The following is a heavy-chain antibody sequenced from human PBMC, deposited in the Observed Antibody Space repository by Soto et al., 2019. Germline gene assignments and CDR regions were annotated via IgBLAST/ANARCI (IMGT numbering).Heavy chain of an antibody. CDR1: GYTFTGYY. Sequence: QVQLVQSGAEVKKPGASVKVSCKASGYTFTGYYMHWVRQAPGQGLEWMGWINPNSGGTNYAQQFQGWVTMTRDTSISTAYMELSRLRSDDTAVYYCARGGGSSSWDPFDYWGQGTLVTVSS. CDR3: ARGGGSSSWDPFDY. CDR2: INPNSGGT. J-gene: IGHJ4*02. D-gene: IGHD6-13*01. V-gene: IGHV1-2*04.